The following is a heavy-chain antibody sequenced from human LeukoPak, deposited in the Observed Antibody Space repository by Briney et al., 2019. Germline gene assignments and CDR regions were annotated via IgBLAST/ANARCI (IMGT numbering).Heavy chain of an antibody. J-gene: IGHJ4*02. D-gene: IGHD3-10*01. V-gene: IGHV3-53*01. Sequence: GGSLRLSCAASGFTVSSNYVSWVRQAPGKGLEWVSVIYSGGTTFSADSVKGRFSVSRDLSMNTLYLQMNSLRAEDTAVYYCAKGSSGASYYFDYWGQGTLVTVSS. CDR3: AKGSSGASYYFDY. CDR1: GFTVSSNY. CDR2: IYSGGTT.